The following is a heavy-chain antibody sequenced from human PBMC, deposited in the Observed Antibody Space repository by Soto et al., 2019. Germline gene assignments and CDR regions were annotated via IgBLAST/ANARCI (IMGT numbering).Heavy chain of an antibody. J-gene: IGHJ6*03. D-gene: IGHD2-2*01. CDR3: ARCVVVPAAVYYYYMDV. CDR1: GGSFSGYY. CDR2: INHSGST. Sequence: SETLSLTCAVYGGSFSGYYWSCIRQPPGKGLEWIGEINHSGSTNYNPSLKSRVTISVDTSKNQFSLKLSSVTAADTAVYYCARCVVVPAAVYYYYMDVWGKGTTVTVSS. V-gene: IGHV4-34*01.